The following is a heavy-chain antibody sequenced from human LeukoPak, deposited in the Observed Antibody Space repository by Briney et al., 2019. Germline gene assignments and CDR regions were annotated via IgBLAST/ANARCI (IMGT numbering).Heavy chain of an antibody. J-gene: IGHJ3*02. D-gene: IGHD2-15*01. CDR1: GGSIRSYY. CDR2: IYTSGST. Sequence: PSETLSLTCTVSGGSIRSYYWSWIRQPAGKGLEWIGRIYTSGSTNYNPSLKSRVTMSVDTSKNQFSLKLSSVTAADTAVYYCARVPIGYCSGGSCSHAFDIWGQGTMVTVSS. V-gene: IGHV4-4*07. CDR3: ARVPIGYCSGGSCSHAFDI.